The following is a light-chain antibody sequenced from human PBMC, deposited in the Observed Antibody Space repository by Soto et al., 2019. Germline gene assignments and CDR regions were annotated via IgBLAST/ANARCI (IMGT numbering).Light chain of an antibody. CDR3: QQYNSYSRT. CDR2: DDS. CDR1: QSISSW. V-gene: IGKV1-5*01. Sequence: DLQMTQSPSTLSSSLGDSVTITCRASQSISSWLAWYQQKPGKAPKILIYDDSSLESGVPSRFSGSGSGTEFNLTISRLQPDDFATYYCQQYNSYSRTCGQGTKVDIK. J-gene: IGKJ1*01.